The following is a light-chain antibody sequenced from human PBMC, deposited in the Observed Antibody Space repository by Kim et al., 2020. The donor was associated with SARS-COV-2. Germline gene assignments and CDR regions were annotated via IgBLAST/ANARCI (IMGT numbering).Light chain of an antibody. V-gene: IGKV2-28*01. CDR2: LGS. Sequence: DIVMTQSPVSLPVTPGEPASISCRSSQSLLHSNGYKYLDWYVQKAGQSPQLLISLGSNRASGVPDRFSGSGSGTEFTLKISRVEAEDVGVYYCMQTLQTPSTFGQGTKLYIK. CDR3: MQTLQTPST. J-gene: IGKJ1*01. CDR1: QSLLHSNGYKY.